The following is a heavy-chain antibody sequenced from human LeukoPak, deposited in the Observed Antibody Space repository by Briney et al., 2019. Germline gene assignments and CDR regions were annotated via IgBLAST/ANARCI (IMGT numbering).Heavy chain of an antibody. CDR2: ISASGIT. V-gene: IGHV4-4*07. Sequence: SETLSLTCTISGAYSGSDYWSWIRQSAEKGLEWIGRISASGITRYNPSLQSRVTMSVDTSKNQLSLKLNSVIAADAAVYFCARGMAIDYDYSWFDSWGQGTLVTVSS. J-gene: IGHJ5*01. CDR3: ARGMAIDYDYSWFDS. CDR1: GAYSGSDY. D-gene: IGHD5-12*01.